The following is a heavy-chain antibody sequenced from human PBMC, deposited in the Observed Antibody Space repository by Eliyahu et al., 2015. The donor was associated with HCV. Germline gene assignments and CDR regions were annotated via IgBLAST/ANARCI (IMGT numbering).Heavy chain of an antibody. CDR1: GGSISRSSYY. Sequence: QLQLQESGPGLVKPSETLSLTCTVSGGSISRSSYYWGWIRQPPGKGLEWIGSIYYSGSTYYNPSLKSRVTISVDTSKNQFSLKLSSVTAADTAVYYCASLLSGIMITFGGVQPHAFDIWGQGTMVTVSS. J-gene: IGHJ3*02. CDR2: IYYSGST. V-gene: IGHV4-39*01. CDR3: ASLLSGIMITFGGVQPHAFDI. D-gene: IGHD3-16*01.